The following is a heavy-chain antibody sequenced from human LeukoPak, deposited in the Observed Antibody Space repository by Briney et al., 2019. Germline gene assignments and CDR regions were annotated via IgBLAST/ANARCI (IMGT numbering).Heavy chain of an antibody. CDR3: ARSQWLIDASIDY. D-gene: IGHD6-19*01. CDR1: GYTFTSYA. Sequence: ASVKVSCKASGYTFTSYAMHWVRQAPGQGLEWMGWINPTSGGTKYAQKFQGRVTMTRDTSISTAYMELSRLRSDDTAVYYCARSQWLIDASIDYWGQGTLVTVSS. J-gene: IGHJ4*02. V-gene: IGHV1-2*02. CDR2: INPTSGGT.